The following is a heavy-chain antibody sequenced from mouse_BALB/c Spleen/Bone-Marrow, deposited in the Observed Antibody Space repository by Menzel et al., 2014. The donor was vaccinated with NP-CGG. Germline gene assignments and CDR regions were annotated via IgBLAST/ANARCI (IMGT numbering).Heavy chain of an antibody. Sequence: VQLQQSGAELMKPGASVKISCKATGYTFSSYWIEWVKQRPGHGLEWIGEILPGSGSTNYNEKFKGKATFTAATSSHTAYMHLSSLTSEDSAVYYCARGLLRPYYAMDYWGQGTSVTVSS. CDR2: ILPGSGST. D-gene: IGHD1-2*01. V-gene: IGHV1-9*01. CDR3: ARGLLRPYYAMDY. CDR1: GYTFSSYW. J-gene: IGHJ4*01.